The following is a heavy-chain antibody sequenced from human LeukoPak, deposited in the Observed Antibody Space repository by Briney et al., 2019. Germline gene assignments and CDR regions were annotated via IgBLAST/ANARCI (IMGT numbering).Heavy chain of an antibody. Sequence: PGGSLRLSCAASGFTFSSYSMNWVRQAPGKGLEWVSSISSSGSTIEYADSVKGRFTISRDNAKNSLFLQMNSLRAEDTAVYYCARSFDCWGQGTLVTVSS. CDR1: GFTFSSYS. CDR3: ARSFDC. V-gene: IGHV3-48*04. CDR2: ISSSGSTI. J-gene: IGHJ4*02.